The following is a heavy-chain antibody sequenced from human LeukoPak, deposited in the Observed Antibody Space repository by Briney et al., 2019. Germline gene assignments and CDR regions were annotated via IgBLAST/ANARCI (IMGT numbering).Heavy chain of an antibody. CDR1: GFSLSTSGVG. CDR2: IYWDNDK. V-gene: IGHV2-5*02. CDR3: AHLSKYCTSGVCYYFGY. J-gene: IGHJ4*02. Sequence: SGPTLVNPTQTLTLTCTFSGFSLSTSGVGVGWIRQPPGKALEWLALIYWDNDKRYSPSLRSRVTITKDTSKNQVVLRMTNMDPVDTATYYCAHLSKYCTSGVCYYFGYWGQGTLVTVSS. D-gene: IGHD2-8*01.